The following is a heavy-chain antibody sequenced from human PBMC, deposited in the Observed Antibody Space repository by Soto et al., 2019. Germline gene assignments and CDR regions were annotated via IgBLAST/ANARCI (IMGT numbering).Heavy chain of an antibody. J-gene: IGHJ5*02. V-gene: IGHV1-2*02. Sequence: ASFTVSFTASGCTFTGYFMHWVRQAPVQGLEWMGCINPYSGGADYAQSFQGRVTMTRDTSISTVYMELSRLRFDDTAVYYCARVIRGAYYNSPLDTWGQGTVVTVSS. CDR3: ARVIRGAYYNSPLDT. CDR1: GCTFTGYF. CDR2: INPYSGGA. D-gene: IGHD3-10*01.